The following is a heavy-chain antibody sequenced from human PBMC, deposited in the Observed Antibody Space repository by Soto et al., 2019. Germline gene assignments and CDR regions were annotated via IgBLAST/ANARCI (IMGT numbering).Heavy chain of an antibody. CDR3: ARAFSFGDYVQVQGAFDI. J-gene: IGHJ3*02. CDR2: INHSGST. CDR1: GGYIIGYC. D-gene: IGHD4-17*01. V-gene: IGHV4-34*01. Sequence: SETLCVTCTVDGGYIIGYCWSWIRKQTGKGLEWIGEINHSGSTNYNPSLKSRVTISVDTSKNQFSLKLSSVTAADTAVYYCARAFSFGDYVQVQGAFDIWGQGTMVTVSS.